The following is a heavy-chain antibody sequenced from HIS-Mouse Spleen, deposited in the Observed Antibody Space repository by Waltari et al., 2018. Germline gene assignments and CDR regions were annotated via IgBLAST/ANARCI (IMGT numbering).Heavy chain of an antibody. V-gene: IGHV4-39*07. D-gene: IGHD6-13*01. CDR2: IYYSGST. J-gene: IGHJ2*01. CDR3: AREIPYSSSWYDWYFDL. CDR1: GGSISSSFFY. Sequence: QLQLQEWGPGLVKPSETLSLTCTVSGGSISSSFFYLGCSRQPPGKGLVGIGSIYYSGSTYYNPSLKSRVTISVDTSKNQFSLKLSSVTAADTAVYYCAREIPYSSSWYDWYFDLWGRGTLVTVSS.